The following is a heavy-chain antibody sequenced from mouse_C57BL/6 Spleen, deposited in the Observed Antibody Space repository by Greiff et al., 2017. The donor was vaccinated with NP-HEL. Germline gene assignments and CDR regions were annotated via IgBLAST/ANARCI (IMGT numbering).Heavy chain of an antibody. J-gene: IGHJ3*01. V-gene: IGHV1-49*01. CDR3: ARGGDYSNGGFAY. Sequence: LQQSGAELVRPGSSVKLSCKDSYFAFTASAMHWVKQRPGHGLEWIGSFTMYSDATEYSENFKGKATLTANTSSSTAYMELSSLTSEDSAVYYCARGGDYSNGGFAYWGQGTLVTVSA. CDR2: FTMYSDAT. D-gene: IGHD2-5*01. CDR1: YFAFTASA.